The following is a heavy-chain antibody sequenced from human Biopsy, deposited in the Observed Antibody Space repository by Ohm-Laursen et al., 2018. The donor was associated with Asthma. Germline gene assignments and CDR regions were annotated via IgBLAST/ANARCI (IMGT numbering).Heavy chain of an antibody. V-gene: IGHV3-30*01. CDR1: GFSFSNFA. D-gene: IGHD2-15*01. CDR3: VREVKKVVFNI. J-gene: IGHJ3*02. Sequence: SLRLSCAASGFSFSNFAIHWVRQAPGKGLEWVGVISKDASTQDYADSVKGRFTMARDNSKNTLDLQMNSLREEDTAVYYCVREVKKVVFNIWGQG. CDR2: ISKDASTQ.